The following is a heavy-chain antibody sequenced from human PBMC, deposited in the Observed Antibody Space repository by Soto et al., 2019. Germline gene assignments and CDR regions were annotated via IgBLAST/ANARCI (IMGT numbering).Heavy chain of an antibody. Sequence: ASVKVSRKTSGYTFTNHGINWVRQAPGQGLEWMGWINPYNANTNYAQKLQGRVTMTTDTSTSTAYTDLRSLTSDDTAVYYCARDRVAGIWGDAFDIWGQGTMVTVSS. D-gene: IGHD3-16*01. CDR2: INPYNANT. CDR3: ARDRVAGIWGDAFDI. CDR1: GYTFTNHG. J-gene: IGHJ3*02. V-gene: IGHV1-18*04.